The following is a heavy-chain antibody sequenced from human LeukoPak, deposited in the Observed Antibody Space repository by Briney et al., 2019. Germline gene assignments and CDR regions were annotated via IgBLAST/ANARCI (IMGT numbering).Heavy chain of an antibody. CDR1: GFIFDDYA. V-gene: IGHV3-43*02. D-gene: IGHD3-3*01. CDR3: ARVPRGYYIIQFDY. J-gene: IGHJ4*02. CDR2: ISGDGGST. Sequence: GGSLRLSCAASGFIFDDYAMHWVRQAPGKGLEWVSLISGDGGSTYYADSVKGRFTISRDNSKNTLYLQMNSLRAEDTAVYYCARVPRGYYIIQFDYWGQGTLVTVSS.